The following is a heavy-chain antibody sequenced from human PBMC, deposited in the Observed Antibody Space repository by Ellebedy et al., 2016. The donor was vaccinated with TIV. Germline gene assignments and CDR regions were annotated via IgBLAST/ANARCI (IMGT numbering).Heavy chain of an antibody. CDR2: IFYRGSN. Sequence: MPSETLSLTCSVSGASISSGDYYRSWIRPPPGKGLEWIGFIFYRGSNYYNPSLESRVTISADTSKNQFSLKVTSVSAADTAVYYCAGDPSQSPTRRFDYWGQGTLVTVSS. CDR3: AGDPSQSPTRRFDY. CDR1: GASISSGDYY. V-gene: IGHV4-30-4*01. J-gene: IGHJ4*02. D-gene: IGHD6-25*01.